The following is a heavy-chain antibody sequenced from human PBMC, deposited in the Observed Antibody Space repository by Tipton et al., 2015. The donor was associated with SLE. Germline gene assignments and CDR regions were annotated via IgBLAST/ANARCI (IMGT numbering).Heavy chain of an antibody. CDR3: ARHFGWSFDV. D-gene: IGHD2-15*01. CDR2: IHHIGGT. J-gene: IGHJ3*01. Sequence: TLSLTCTVSGGAISTYYWSWIRQPPGKGLEWIGEIHHIGGTKYSPSLKSRVTISIDTSKNQFSLKLISVTAADTAVYYCARHFGWSFDVWGQGTMVTVSS. V-gene: IGHV4-34*01. CDR1: GGAISTYY.